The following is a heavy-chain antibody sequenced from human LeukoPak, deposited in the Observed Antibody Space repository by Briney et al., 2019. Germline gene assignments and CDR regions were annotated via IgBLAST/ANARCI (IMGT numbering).Heavy chain of an antibody. J-gene: IGHJ4*02. Sequence: GGSLRLSCAASGFTFSDYHMSWIRQAPGKGLEWVAYISKSGNTIYYADSVKGRFTISRDNAKSSLYLQMNSLRAEDTAVYYCAQEQQYYFDYWGQGTLITVSS. V-gene: IGHV3-11*01. CDR2: ISKSGNTI. CDR3: AQEQQYYFDY. CDR1: GFTFSDYH. D-gene: IGHD6-13*01.